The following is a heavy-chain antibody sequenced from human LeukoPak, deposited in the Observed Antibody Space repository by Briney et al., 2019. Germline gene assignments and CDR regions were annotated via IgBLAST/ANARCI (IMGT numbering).Heavy chain of an antibody. CDR3: ARGPSGYHNT. D-gene: IGHD5-12*01. Sequence: PGGSLRLSCAASGFTFSTYGMHWVRQAPGKGLEWVKFIRYDGNNQNYADSVKGRFTISRDNSKNTLYLQMNSLRAEDTAVYYCARGPSGYHNTGGQGTLVTVSS. V-gene: IGHV3-30*02. CDR1: GFTFSTYG. J-gene: IGHJ4*02. CDR2: IRYDGNNQ.